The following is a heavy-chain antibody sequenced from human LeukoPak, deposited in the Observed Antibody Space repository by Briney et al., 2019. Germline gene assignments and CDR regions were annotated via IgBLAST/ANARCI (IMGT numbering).Heavy chain of an antibody. CDR1: GGSISNYY. Sequence: KASETLSLTCIVSGGSISNYYWNWIRQPPGKGLEWIGYIYSSGCTNYNPSLKSRVSTSVDTAKNHFSWKLSSVTAADTAVYYCARGAVLSVATRRVVDYWGQGTLVTVSS. CDR2: IYSSGCT. CDR3: ARGAVLSVATRRVVDY. J-gene: IGHJ4*02. D-gene: IGHD6-6*01. V-gene: IGHV4-59*08.